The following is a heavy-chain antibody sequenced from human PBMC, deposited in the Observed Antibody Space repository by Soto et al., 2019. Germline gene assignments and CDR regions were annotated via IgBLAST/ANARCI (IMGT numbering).Heavy chain of an antibody. CDR2: IDPSDSYT. CDR3: ARLPLHYYGSGSYYNLGYYYGMDV. V-gene: IGHV5-10-1*01. CDR1: GYSFTSYW. D-gene: IGHD3-10*01. J-gene: IGHJ6*02. Sequence: KVSCKASGYSFTSYWISWVRQMPGKGLEWMGRIDPSDSYTNYSPSFQGHVTISADKSISTAYLQWSSLKASDTAMYYCARLPLHYYGSGSYYNLGYYYGMDVWGQGTTVTVSS.